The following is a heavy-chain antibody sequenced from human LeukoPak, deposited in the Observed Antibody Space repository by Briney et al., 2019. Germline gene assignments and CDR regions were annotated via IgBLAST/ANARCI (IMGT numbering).Heavy chain of an antibody. CDR3: ARGVYCSGGNCYRPLDY. Sequence: PSETLSLTCAVYGGSFSGYYWSWICQPPGKWLEWIGEINHSESTNYTPPLKSRVTISVDTSKNQFSLKLSSVTAADTAVYYCARGVYCSGGNCYRPLDYWGQGTLVTVSS. V-gene: IGHV4-34*01. D-gene: IGHD2-15*01. CDR1: GGSFSGYY. J-gene: IGHJ4*02. CDR2: INHSEST.